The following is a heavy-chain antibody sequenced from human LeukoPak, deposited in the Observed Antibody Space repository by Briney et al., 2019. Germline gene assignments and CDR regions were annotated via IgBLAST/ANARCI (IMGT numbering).Heavy chain of an antibody. CDR1: GFTFSSYE. CDR2: ISSSGSTI. Sequence: GGSLRLSCAASGFTFSSYEMNWVRQAPGKGLEWVSYISSSGSTIYYADSVKGRFTISRDNAKNSLYLQMNSLRAEDTAVYYCARELAVPATGYWGQGTQVTVSS. J-gene: IGHJ4*02. V-gene: IGHV3-48*03. CDR3: ARELAVPATGY. D-gene: IGHD2-15*01.